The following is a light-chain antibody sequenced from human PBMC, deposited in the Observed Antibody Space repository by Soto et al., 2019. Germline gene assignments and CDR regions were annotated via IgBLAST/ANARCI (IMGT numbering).Light chain of an antibody. CDR3: QQSYSTPLYT. CDR1: QSISSY. CDR2: AAS. J-gene: IGKJ2*01. V-gene: IGKV1-39*01. Sequence: DIQMTQSPSSLSASVGDRVTITCRASQSISSYLNWYQQKPGKDPKLLLYAASSLQSGGPSRFSGSGSGTDFTLTISSLQPEDFATYYCQQSYSTPLYTFGQGTKLEIK.